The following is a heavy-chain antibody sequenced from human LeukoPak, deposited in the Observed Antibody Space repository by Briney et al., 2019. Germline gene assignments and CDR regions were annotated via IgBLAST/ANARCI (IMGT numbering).Heavy chain of an antibody. V-gene: IGHV3-30*04. CDR1: AFTFSNYA. Sequence: PGGSLRLSCAASAFTFSNYAMHWVRQAPGKGLEWVGVIFFDGTTKYYADSVKGRFTISRDNSKDTLYLQMYSLRPEDTAMYYCARKSNTLATEDYWGQGTLVTVSS. J-gene: IGHJ4*02. CDR2: IFFDGTTK. D-gene: IGHD1-1*01. CDR3: ARKSNTLATEDY.